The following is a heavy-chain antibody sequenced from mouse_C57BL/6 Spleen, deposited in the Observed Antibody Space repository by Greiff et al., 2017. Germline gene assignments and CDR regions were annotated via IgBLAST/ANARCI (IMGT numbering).Heavy chain of an antibody. V-gene: IGHV1-53*01. Sequence: QVQLKQPGPELVKPGASVKLSCKASGYTFTSYWMHWVKQRPGQGLEWIGNINPSNGGTNYHAKFKSKATLTVDKYSSTAYMQLSSLTSEDSAVYYCASSTGTRYFDVWGTGTTVTVSS. CDR2: INPSNGGT. CDR3: ASSTGTRYFDV. CDR1: GYTFTSYW. J-gene: IGHJ1*03. D-gene: IGHD4-1*02.